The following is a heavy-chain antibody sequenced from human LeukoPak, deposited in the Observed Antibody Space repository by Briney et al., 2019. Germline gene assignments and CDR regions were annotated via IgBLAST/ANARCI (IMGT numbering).Heavy chain of an antibody. CDR2: ISYDGSNK. D-gene: IGHD4-17*01. CDR1: GFTFSSYA. V-gene: IGHV3-30-3*01. J-gene: IGHJ4*02. CDR3: ARGTTVTTILGY. Sequence: GGSQRLSCAASGFTFSSYAMHWVRQAPGKGLEWVAVISYDGSNKYYADSVKGRFTISRDNSKNTLYLQMNSLRAEDTAVYYCARGTTVTTILGYWGQGTLVTVSS.